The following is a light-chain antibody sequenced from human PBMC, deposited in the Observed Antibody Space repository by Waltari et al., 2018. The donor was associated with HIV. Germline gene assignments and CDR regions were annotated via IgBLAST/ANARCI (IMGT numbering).Light chain of an antibody. Sequence: DIQMTQSPSSLSASVGDRVTITCRASQSISSYLNWYQQKPGKAPKLLIYAASSLQSGVPSRFSGSGSGTDFTLTISSLQPEDFATYYYQQSYSMVTFGGGTKVEIK. CDR2: AAS. V-gene: IGKV1-39*01. CDR3: QQSYSMVT. CDR1: QSISSY. J-gene: IGKJ4*01.